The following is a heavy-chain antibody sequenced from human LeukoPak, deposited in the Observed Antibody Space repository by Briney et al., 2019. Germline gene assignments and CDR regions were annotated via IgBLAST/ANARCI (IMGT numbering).Heavy chain of an antibody. CDR1: GYSLSSGYY. Sequence: PSETLSLTCAVSGYSLSSGYYWGWIRQPPGKGLEWIASIYYNGSPYYSPSLKSRVTISADTPKNQFSLKLNSVTAADTAVYYCARLPGYGGNIDYWGQGTLVTVSS. J-gene: IGHJ4*02. CDR3: ARLPGYGGNIDY. D-gene: IGHD4-23*01. V-gene: IGHV4-38-2*01. CDR2: IYYNGSP.